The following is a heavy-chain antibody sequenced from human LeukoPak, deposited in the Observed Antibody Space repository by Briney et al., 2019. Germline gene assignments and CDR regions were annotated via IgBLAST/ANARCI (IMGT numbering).Heavy chain of an antibody. Sequence: GGSLRLSCAASGFTFSSYEMNWVRQAPGKGLERVSYISSSGSTIYYADSVKGRFTISRDNAKNSLYLQMNSLRAEDTAVYYCARAHYYDSSGYPYYFDYWGQGTLVTVSS. D-gene: IGHD3-22*01. CDR3: ARAHYYDSSGYPYYFDY. V-gene: IGHV3-48*03. CDR1: GFTFSSYE. CDR2: ISSSGSTI. J-gene: IGHJ4*02.